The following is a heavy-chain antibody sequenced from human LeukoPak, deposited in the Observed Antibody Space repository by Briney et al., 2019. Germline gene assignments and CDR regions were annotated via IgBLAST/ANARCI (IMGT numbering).Heavy chain of an antibody. CDR3: TIMTHCTGGTCYSYDH. Sequence: ASVKVSFKTSGYTFTSYGITWVRQAPGKGLEWMGWISAYNGNIDYAQNLQGRVTMTTDTSTSTAYMELRSLRSDDTAVYYCTIMTHCTGGTCYSYDHWGQGTMVAVSS. CDR2: ISAYNGNI. J-gene: IGHJ4*02. CDR1: GYTFTSYG. D-gene: IGHD2-15*01. V-gene: IGHV1-18*01.